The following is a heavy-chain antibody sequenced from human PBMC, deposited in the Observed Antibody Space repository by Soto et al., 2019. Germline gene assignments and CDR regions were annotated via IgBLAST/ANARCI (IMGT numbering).Heavy chain of an antibody. CDR3: ARGWGYDSNDYYYAY. Sequence: QVQLVQSGAEVRKPGSSVKVSCKASGGTFSRHAISWVRQAPGQWLEWMGGIIPIFGTANHAQKFQGRVTIIADESTSTVYMEVSSLRSEDTAMYYCARGWGYDSNDYYYAYWGQGTLVIVSS. J-gene: IGHJ4*02. CDR2: IIPIFGTA. CDR1: GGTFSRHA. V-gene: IGHV1-69*01. D-gene: IGHD3-22*01.